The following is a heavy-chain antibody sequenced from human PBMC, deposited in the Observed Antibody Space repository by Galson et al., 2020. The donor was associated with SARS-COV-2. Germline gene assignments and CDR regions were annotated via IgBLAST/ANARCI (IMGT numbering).Heavy chain of an antibody. D-gene: IGHD3-10*01. J-gene: IGHJ4*02. CDR3: VRVGGEMFRGVITPWYFFDS. V-gene: IGHV4-4*07. CDR2: IDTIWST. CDR1: GGSISSHY. Sequence: NASETLSLTCNVSGGSISSHYFCWIRQSAGTGLERIGLIDTIWSTNYNPSLTSQVTMSVDTSKNQFSLRLSSVPAADTAVYYCVRVGGEMFRGVITPWYFFDSWGQGTLVTVSS.